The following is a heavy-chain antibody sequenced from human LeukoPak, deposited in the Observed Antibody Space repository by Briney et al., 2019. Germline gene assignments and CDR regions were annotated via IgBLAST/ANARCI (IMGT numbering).Heavy chain of an antibody. Sequence: SETLSLTCAVYGGSFSGYYWSWIRQPPGKGLEWIGEINHSGSTNYNPSLKSRVTISVDTSKNQFSLKLSSVTAADTAVYYCAGGRYVLRYFDWSTPDYFDYWGQGTLVTVSS. J-gene: IGHJ4*02. CDR3: AGGRYVLRYFDWSTPDYFDY. CDR1: GGSFSGYY. D-gene: IGHD3-9*01. CDR2: INHSGST. V-gene: IGHV4-34*01.